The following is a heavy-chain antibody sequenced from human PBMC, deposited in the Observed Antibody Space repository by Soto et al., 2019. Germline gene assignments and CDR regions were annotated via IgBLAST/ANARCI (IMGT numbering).Heavy chain of an antibody. CDR1: GYTFTSYG. J-gene: IGHJ5*02. Sequence: QVQLVQSGAEVKKPGASVKVSCKASGYTFTSYGISWVRQAPGQGLEWMGWISAYNGNTNYAQKLQGRVTMTTDTSTSKVYMELRSLRSDDTAVYYCARVPYKVVVAAGWFDPWGQGTLVTVSS. D-gene: IGHD2-15*01. V-gene: IGHV1-18*01. CDR3: ARVPYKVVVAAGWFDP. CDR2: ISAYNGNT.